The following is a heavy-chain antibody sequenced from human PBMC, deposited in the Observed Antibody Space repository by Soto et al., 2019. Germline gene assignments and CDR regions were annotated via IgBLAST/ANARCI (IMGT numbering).Heavy chain of an antibody. D-gene: IGHD5-18*01. V-gene: IGHV4-59*01. Sequence: QVQLQESGPGLVKPSETLSLTCTVSGGSISSYYWSWIRQPPGKGLEWIGYIYYSGSTKYNPSLKSRVXXSXDKXKNQFSLKLSSVTAADTAVYYCARGRGDTAMAWYYWGQGTLVTVSS. J-gene: IGHJ4*02. CDR3: ARGRGDTAMAWYY. CDR1: GGSISSYY. CDR2: IYYSGST.